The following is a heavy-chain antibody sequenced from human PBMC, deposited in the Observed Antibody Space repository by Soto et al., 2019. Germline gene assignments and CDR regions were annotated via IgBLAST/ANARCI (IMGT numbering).Heavy chain of an antibody. J-gene: IGHJ4*02. CDR1: GFTFSSYV. Sequence: QVQLVESGGGVVQPGRSLRLSCAASGFTFSSYVMHWVRQAPGKGLEWVAVISYDGSNKYYADSVKGRFSISRDNSKNTLYLQMNSLSAEATAVYYCARVGQLSWVDYWGQGTLVTVSS. D-gene: IGHD3-16*02. CDR2: ISYDGSNK. CDR3: ARVGQLSWVDY. V-gene: IGHV3-30-3*01.